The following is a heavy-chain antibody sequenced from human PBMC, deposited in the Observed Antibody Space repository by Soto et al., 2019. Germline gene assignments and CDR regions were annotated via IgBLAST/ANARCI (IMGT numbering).Heavy chain of an antibody. V-gene: IGHV1-8*01. D-gene: IGHD2-21*01. CDR1: GYTFTSYD. J-gene: IGHJ5*01. Sequence: GASVKVSCKASGYTFTSYDINWVRQATGQGLEWMGWMNPNSGNTGYAQKFQERVTMTRNTSTSTAYMELSSLRSEDTAVYYCAAVPEVRSENWNDSWGQGTLVTVSS. CDR2: MNPNSGNT. CDR3: AAVPEVRSENWNDS.